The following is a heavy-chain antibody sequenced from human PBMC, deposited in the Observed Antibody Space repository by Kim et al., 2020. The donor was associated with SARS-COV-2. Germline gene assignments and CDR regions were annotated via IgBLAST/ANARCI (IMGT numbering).Heavy chain of an antibody. Sequence: GGSLRLSCAASGFTFSRYGMPWVRQAPGKGLEWVAAISYGGSNKDYADSVKGRFTISRDNSKNTLYLQMNSLRAEDTAVYYCAKERNTGSSSGWTYYYY. V-gene: IGHV3-30*18. CDR3: AKERNTGSSSGWTYYYY. D-gene: IGHD6-19*01. CDR1: GFTFSRYG. J-gene: IGHJ6*03. CDR2: ISYGGSNK.